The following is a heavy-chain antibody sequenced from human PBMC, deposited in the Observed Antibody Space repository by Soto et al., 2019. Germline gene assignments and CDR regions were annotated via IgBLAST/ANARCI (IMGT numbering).Heavy chain of an antibody. CDR1: GGTFSNYD. Sequence: QVQLVQSGAEVKKPGSSVKVSCKASGGTFSNYDLISWVQQAPGQGLEWMGGIIPIDATVNYAQKFQGRITITADESTTIVYMDLGSLRSEDTAMYYCARDLLGFGYTYGDVWGQGTTVTVSS. V-gene: IGHV1-69*12. CDR2: IIPIDATV. J-gene: IGHJ6*01. CDR3: ARDLLGFGYTYGDV. D-gene: IGHD3-10*01.